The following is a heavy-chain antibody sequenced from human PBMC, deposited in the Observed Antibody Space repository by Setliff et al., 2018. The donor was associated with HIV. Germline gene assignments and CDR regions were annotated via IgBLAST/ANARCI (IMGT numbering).Heavy chain of an antibody. CDR2: FDPEDGET. Sequence: ASVKVSCKVSGYTLAELSMHWVRQAPGKGLEWMGGFDPEDGETIYAQKFQGRVSMTEEKSTDTAYLELSSLISEDTAVYYCTRGPLLAGLGPYYFDHWGQGTLVTVSS. V-gene: IGHV1-24*01. J-gene: IGHJ4*02. D-gene: IGHD2-21*01. CDR1: GYTLAELS. CDR3: TRGPLLAGLGPYYFDH.